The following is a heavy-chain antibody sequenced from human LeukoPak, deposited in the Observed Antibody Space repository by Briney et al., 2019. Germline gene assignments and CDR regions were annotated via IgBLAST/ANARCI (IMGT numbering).Heavy chain of an antibody. J-gene: IGHJ4*02. V-gene: IGHV4-4*08. D-gene: IGHD6-19*01. CDR3: ASGAGWLIDY. Sequence: SETLSLTCSVSGGHIDSVYWNWIRQPPGKGLEWIGYIDNSGSTKYNPSLQSRITMSRDTSKKQFSLKLTSVTAADTAMYYCASGAGWLIDYWGQGTLVSASS. CDR2: IDNSGST. CDR1: GGHIDSVY.